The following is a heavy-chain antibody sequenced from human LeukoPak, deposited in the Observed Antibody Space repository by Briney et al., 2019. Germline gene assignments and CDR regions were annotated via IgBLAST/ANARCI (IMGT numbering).Heavy chain of an antibody. J-gene: IGHJ4*02. V-gene: IGHV3-15*01. CDR1: GFTFSNAW. Sequence: PGGSLRLSCAASGFTFSNAWMSWVRQAPGKGLEWVGRIKSKTDGGTTDYAAPVKGRFTISRDDSKNTLYLQMNSLRAEDTAVYYCALEKDDSPDYWGQGTLVTVSS. D-gene: IGHD3-22*01. CDR2: IKSKTDGGTT. CDR3: ALEKDDSPDY.